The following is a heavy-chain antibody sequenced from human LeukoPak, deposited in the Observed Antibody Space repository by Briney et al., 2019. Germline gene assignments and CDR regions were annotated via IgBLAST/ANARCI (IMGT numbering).Heavy chain of an antibody. CDR3: ARGPGSRGIFDY. J-gene: IGHJ4*02. CDR1: GFSVSAHY. V-gene: IGHV3-53*01. CDR2: LYTGGDT. D-gene: IGHD3-10*01. Sequence: PGGSLRLSCAVSGFSVSAHYMSWVRQAPGKGLECVSFLYTGGDTYYADSVKGRFTISRDNSKNTLYLQMNGLRAEDTAVYYCARGPGSRGIFDYWGQGILVTVSS.